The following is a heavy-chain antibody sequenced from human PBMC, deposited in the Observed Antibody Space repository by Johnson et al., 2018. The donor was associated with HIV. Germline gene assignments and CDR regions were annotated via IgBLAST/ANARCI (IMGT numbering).Heavy chain of an antibody. D-gene: IGHD1-26*01. J-gene: IGHJ3*02. Sequence: VQLVESGGGVVQPGRSLRLSCAASGFTFIRYWMSWVRQAPGKGLEWVANIKQDGSEKTYVDSVKGRFTISRDNAKKSLYLQMNSLRAEDTAVYYCARGGRVIVGTEGAFDIWGQGTMVTVSS. CDR2: IKQDGSEK. V-gene: IGHV3-7*05. CDR1: GFTFIRYW. CDR3: ARGGRVIVGTEGAFDI.